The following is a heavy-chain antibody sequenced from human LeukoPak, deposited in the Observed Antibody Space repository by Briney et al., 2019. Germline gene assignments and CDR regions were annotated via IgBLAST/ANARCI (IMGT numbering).Heavy chain of an antibody. D-gene: IGHD5-18*01. J-gene: IGHJ4*02. CDR1: GGSMSSYN. Sequence: LQTLSLTRTVSGGSMSSYNWSWIRQPAPQGLEWIGRIYSSGRTNYNPSLKSQVTMSLDTSKNQFSLKLSSVTAADTAVYYCVRDVDTFFDYWGQGTLVTVSS. CDR2: IYSSGRT. V-gene: IGHV4-4*07. CDR3: VRDVDTFFDY.